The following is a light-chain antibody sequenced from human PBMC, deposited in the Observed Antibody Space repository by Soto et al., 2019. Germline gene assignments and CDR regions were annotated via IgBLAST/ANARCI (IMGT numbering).Light chain of an antibody. CDR2: DAS. V-gene: IGKV1-33*01. CDR1: QDISNY. J-gene: IGKJ4*01. Sequence: DIQMTQSPSSLSATVRDRVTITCQASQDISNYLNWYQQRPGKAPKLLIYDASNLETGVPSRFSGSGSGTDFTFTIISRQPEDDVTYYCQQYDSRLLTFGGGTKVDIK. CDR3: QQYDSRLLT.